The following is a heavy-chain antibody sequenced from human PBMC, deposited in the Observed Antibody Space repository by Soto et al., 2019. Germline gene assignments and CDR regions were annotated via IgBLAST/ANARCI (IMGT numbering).Heavy chain of an antibody. J-gene: IGHJ6*03. V-gene: IGHV4-34*01. D-gene: IGHD6-13*01. CDR2: INHSGST. CDR3: ARGGRVLSSGWSYYYYYMDV. Sequence: PSETLSLTCAGYGGSFSVYYWSRIRQPPGKGLEWIGEINHSGSTNYNPSLKSRVTISVDTSKNQFSLKLSSVTAADTAVYYCARGGRVLSSGWSYYYYYMDVWRKATTVTVSS. CDR1: GGSFSVYY.